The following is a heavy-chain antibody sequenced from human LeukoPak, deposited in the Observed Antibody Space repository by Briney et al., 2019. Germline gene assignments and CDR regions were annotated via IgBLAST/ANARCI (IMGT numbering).Heavy chain of an antibody. Sequence: PGGSLRLSCAASGFTFSSYGMHWVRQGPGKGLEWVTFIQDDGSNKYYVNSVKGRFTISRDNSKNTLYLQMNSLRAEDTAVYYCAKDWDDLGLYWGQGTLVTVSS. CDR2: IQDDGSNK. V-gene: IGHV3-30*02. D-gene: IGHD1-1*01. J-gene: IGHJ4*02. CDR1: GFTFSSYG. CDR3: AKDWDDLGLY.